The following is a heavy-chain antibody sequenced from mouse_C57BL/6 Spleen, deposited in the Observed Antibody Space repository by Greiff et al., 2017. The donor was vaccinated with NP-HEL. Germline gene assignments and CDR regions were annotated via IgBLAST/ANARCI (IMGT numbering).Heavy chain of an antibody. CDR3: ARALYYGSSYDGYFDV. CDR2: INPNHGGT. V-gene: IGHV1-18*01. CDR1: GYTFTDYN. Sequence: EVQLQQSGPELVKPGASVKIPCKASGYTFTDYNMDWVKQSHGKSLEWIGDINPNHGGTIYNQKFKGKATLTVDKSSSTAYMELRSLTSEDTAVYYCARALYYGSSYDGYFDVWGTGTTVTVSS. D-gene: IGHD1-1*01. J-gene: IGHJ1*03.